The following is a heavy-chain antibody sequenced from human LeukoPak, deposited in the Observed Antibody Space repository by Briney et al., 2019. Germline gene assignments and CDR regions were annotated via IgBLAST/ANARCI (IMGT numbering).Heavy chain of an antibody. CDR3: ARETTVTPVYYFDY. Sequence: GGSLTLSCAASGFTFSRNAMSWVRRAPGKGLEWVAAISGSGAGTYYADSVKGRFTISRDNSKNTLYLQVNSLRAEDTAVYYCARETTVTPVYYFDYWGQGTLVTVSS. V-gene: IGHV3-23*01. CDR2: ISGSGAGT. CDR1: GFTFSRNA. D-gene: IGHD4-17*01. J-gene: IGHJ4*02.